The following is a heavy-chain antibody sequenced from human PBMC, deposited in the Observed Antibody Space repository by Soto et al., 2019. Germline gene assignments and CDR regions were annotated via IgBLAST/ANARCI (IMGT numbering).Heavy chain of an antibody. V-gene: IGHV4-31*03. J-gene: IGHJ5*02. CDR2: IYYSGST. Sequence: PSETLSLTCTVSGGSISSGGYYWNWIRQHPGKGLEWIGYIYYSGSTYYNPSLKSRVTISVDTSKNQFSLKLSSVTAADTAVYYCAREGYSYGLVDPWGQGTLVTVSS. CDR3: AREGYSYGLVDP. CDR1: GGSISSGGYY. D-gene: IGHD5-18*01.